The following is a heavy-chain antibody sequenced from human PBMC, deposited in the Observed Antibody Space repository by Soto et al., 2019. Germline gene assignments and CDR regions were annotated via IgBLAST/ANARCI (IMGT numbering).Heavy chain of an antibody. D-gene: IGHD3-22*01. V-gene: IGHV6-1*01. Sequence: SQTLSLTCAISGDSVSSNSAAWNWIRQSPSRGLEWLGRTYYRSKGYNDYAVSVKSRITINPDTSKNQFSLQLNSVTPEDTAVYYCASVRPYSYDSSGYYYFDYWGQGTLVTVSS. CDR2: TYYRSKGYN. J-gene: IGHJ4*02. CDR1: GDSVSSNSAA. CDR3: ASVRPYSYDSSGYYYFDY.